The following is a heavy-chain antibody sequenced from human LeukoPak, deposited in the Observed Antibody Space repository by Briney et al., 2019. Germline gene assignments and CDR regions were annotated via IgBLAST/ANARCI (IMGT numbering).Heavy chain of an antibody. V-gene: IGHV1-69*13. J-gene: IGHJ3*01. CDR1: GGTFSSYA. D-gene: IGHD5-18*01. CDR2: IIPIFGTA. Sequence: SVKVSCKASGGTFSSYAISWVRPAPGKGLEWMGGIIPIFGTANYAQKFQGRVTITAYESTSTAYMGLSSLRSEDTAVYYCARDTAMVSFLSWGQGTMVTVSS. CDR3: ARDTAMVSFLS.